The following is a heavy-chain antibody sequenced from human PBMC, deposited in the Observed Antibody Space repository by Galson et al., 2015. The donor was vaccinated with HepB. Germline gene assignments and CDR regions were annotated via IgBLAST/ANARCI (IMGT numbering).Heavy chain of an antibody. Sequence: SLRLSCAASGFTFSSYAMHWVRQAPGKGLEWVAVISYDGSNKYYADSVKGRFTISRDNSKNTLYLQMNSLRAEDTAVYYCARGGRFLDNNYYYGMDVWGQGTTVTVSS. CDR2: ISYDGSNK. J-gene: IGHJ6*02. CDR1: GFTFSSYA. V-gene: IGHV3-30-3*01. D-gene: IGHD3-3*01. CDR3: ARGGRFLDNNYYYGMDV.